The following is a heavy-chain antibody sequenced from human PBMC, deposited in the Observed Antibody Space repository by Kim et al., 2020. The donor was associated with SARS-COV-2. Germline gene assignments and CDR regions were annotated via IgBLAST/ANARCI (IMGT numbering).Heavy chain of an antibody. CDR2: IYGSGRT. CDR1: GASISSSAYH. CDR3: SRGKSFDSLPHWLDY. Sequence: SETLSLTCSVSGASISSSAYHWSWIRQPPGGGLEWIGYIYGSGRTSYSPSLESRVTISFDSSYNQLSLRLTSVSAADPAVYFCSRGKSFDSLPHWLDYWG. V-gene: IGHV4-61*08. D-gene: IGHD3-9*01. J-gene: IGHJ4*01.